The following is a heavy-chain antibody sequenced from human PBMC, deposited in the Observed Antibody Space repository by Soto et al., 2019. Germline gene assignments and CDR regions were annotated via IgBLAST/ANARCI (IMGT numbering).Heavy chain of an antibody. D-gene: IGHD5-18*01. CDR3: ARDGEYSYGYDY. Sequence: QVQLVQSGAEVKKPGSSVKVSCKTSGGTFSSYTISWLRQAPGQGLEWMGRIIPILGIANYAQNFQGRVTITADKSTSTAYMELSSLRSEDTAVYYCARDGEYSYGYDYWGQGTLVTVSS. CDR2: IIPILGIA. CDR1: GGTFSSYT. V-gene: IGHV1-69*08. J-gene: IGHJ4*02.